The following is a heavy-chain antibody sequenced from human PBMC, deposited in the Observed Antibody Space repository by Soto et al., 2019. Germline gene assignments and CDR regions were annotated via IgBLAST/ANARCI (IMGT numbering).Heavy chain of an antibody. D-gene: IGHD6-13*01. CDR1: GFTFSSYS. CDR3: AKVGSWRTYDY. V-gene: IGHV3-48*01. Sequence: PGGSLRLSCAASGFTFSSYSMNWVRQAPGKGLEWVSYISSSSSTIYYADSVKGRFTISRDNSKNTLYLQMNSLRAEDTAVYYCAKVGSWRTYDYWGQGTLVTVSS. CDR2: ISSSSSTI. J-gene: IGHJ4*02.